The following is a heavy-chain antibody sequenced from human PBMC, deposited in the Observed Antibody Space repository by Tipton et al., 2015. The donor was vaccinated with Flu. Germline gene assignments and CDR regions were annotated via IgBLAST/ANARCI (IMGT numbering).Heavy chain of an antibody. D-gene: IGHD2-2*01. CDR1: GYTFTGYY. Sequence: QLVQSGAEVKKPGASVKVSCKASGYTFTGYYMHWVRQAPGQGLEWMGRINPNSGGTNYAQKFQGRVTMTRDTSISTAYMELSRLRSDDTAVYYCARACSSSCQAPYSYYGMDVWGQGTTVTVSS. CDR2: INPNSGGT. J-gene: IGHJ6*02. V-gene: IGHV1-2*06. CDR3: ARACSSSCQAPYSYYGMDV.